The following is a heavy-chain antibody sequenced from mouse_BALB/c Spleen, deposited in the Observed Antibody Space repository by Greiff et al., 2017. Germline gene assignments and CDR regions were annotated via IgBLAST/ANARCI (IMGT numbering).Heavy chain of an antibody. CDR2: ISSGSSTI. D-gene: IGHD1-1*01. Sequence: EVQLVESGGGLVQPGGSRKLSCAASGFTFSSFGMHWVRQAPEKGLEWVAYISSGSSTIYYADTVKGRFTISRDNPKNTLFLQMTSLRSEDTAMYYCARDYYKDYWGQGTTLTVSS. J-gene: IGHJ2*01. V-gene: IGHV5-17*02. CDR1: GFTFSSFG. CDR3: ARDYYKDY.